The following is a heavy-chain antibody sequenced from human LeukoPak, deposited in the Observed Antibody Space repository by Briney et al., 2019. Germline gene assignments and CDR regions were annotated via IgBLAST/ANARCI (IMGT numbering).Heavy chain of an antibody. V-gene: IGHV1-2*04. D-gene: IGHD2-15*01. CDR2: INPNSGGT. J-gene: IGHJ4*02. Sequence: GASVKVSCKASGYTFTGYYMHWVRQAPGQGLEWMGWINPNSGGTNYAQKFQGWVTMTRDTSISTACMELSRLRSDDTAVYYCARGQAYCSGGSCHQFDYWGQGTLVTVSS. CDR3: ARGQAYCSGGSCHQFDY. CDR1: GYTFTGYY.